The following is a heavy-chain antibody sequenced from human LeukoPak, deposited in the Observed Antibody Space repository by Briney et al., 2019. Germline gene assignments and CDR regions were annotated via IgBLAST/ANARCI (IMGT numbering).Heavy chain of an antibody. CDR3: AKGILRYSDWLLHE. CDR1: GFTFDDYT. D-gene: IGHD3-9*01. Sequence: PGGSLRLSCAASGFTFDDYTMHWVRQAPGKGLEWVSLISWDGGSTYYADSVKGRFTISRDNSKNSLYLQMNSLRTEDTALYYCAKGILRYSDWLLHEWGQGTLVTVSS. J-gene: IGHJ4*02. CDR2: ISWDGGST. V-gene: IGHV3-43*01.